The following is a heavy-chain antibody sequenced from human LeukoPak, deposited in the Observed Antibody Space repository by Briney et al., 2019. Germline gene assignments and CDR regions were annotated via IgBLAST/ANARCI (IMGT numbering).Heavy chain of an antibody. CDR3: AKDAQWSYYYDSNRGHWFDP. J-gene: IGHJ5*02. CDR1: GFTFDDYA. D-gene: IGHD3-22*01. Sequence: GGSLRLSCAASGFTFDDYAMHWVRQAPGKGLEWVSLISGDGGSTYYADSVKGRFTISRDNSKNSLYLQMNSLRTEDTALYYCAKDAQWSYYYDSNRGHWFDPWGQGTLVTVYS. CDR2: ISGDGGST. V-gene: IGHV3-43*02.